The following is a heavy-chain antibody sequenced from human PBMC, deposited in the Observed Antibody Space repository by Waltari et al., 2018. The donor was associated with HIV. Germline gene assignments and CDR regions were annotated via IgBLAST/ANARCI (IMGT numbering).Heavy chain of an antibody. D-gene: IGHD2-2*01. V-gene: IGHV4-31*03. J-gene: IGHJ5*02. Sequence: QVQLQESGPGLVKPSQTLSLTCTVSGGSISSGGYYWHWIRQHPGKGLEWIGYIYYSGGTYYNPSLKSRVTISLDTSKNQFSLKLSSVTAADTAVYYCARDGGLSSTEGGVDPWGQGTLVTVSS. CDR1: GGSISSGGYY. CDR3: ARDGGLSSTEGGVDP. CDR2: IYYSGGT.